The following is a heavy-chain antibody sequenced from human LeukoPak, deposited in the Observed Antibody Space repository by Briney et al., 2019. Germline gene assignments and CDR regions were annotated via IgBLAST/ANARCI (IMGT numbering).Heavy chain of an antibody. CDR3: AGLGGATSPFGY. V-gene: IGHV4-59*08. CDR1: GGSFSGYY. CDR2: IYYTGNT. D-gene: IGHD1-26*01. J-gene: IGHJ4*02. Sequence: PSETLSLTCAVYGGSFSGYYWSWIRQPPGKGLEWIGYIYYTGNTNYNPSLKSRVTISVDTSKNQFSLNLSSVTAADTAIYYCAGLGGATSPFGYWGQGTLVTVSS.